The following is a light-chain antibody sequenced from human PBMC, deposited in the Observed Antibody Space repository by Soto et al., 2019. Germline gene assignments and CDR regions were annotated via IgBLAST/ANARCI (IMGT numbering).Light chain of an antibody. CDR2: WAY. CDR1: QSLLYSSKNKNY. V-gene: IGKV4-1*01. CDR3: QQYYETPLT. Sequence: DIVTTQSPDSLAVSLGETATINCKSSQSLLYSSKNKNYLAWYRQKPRQPPELLIYWAYTRESGVPGRYSGSGSGTDITLTISSLRAEDVAIYYCQQYYETPLTFGGGTTVEIK. J-gene: IGKJ4*01.